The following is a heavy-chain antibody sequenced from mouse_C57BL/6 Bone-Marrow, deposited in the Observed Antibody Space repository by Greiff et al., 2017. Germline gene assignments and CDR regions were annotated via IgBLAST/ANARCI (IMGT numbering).Heavy chain of an antibody. CDR3: ARRLYYCNYVGFAY. Sequence: QVQLQQPGAELVKPGASVKMSCKASGYTFTSYWITWVKQRPGQGLEWIGDIYPGSGSTNYNEKFKSKATLTVDTSSSTAYMQLSSLTSEDSAVYYCARRLYYCNYVGFAYWGQGTLVTVSA. D-gene: IGHD2-1*01. V-gene: IGHV1-55*01. CDR1: GYTFTSYW. CDR2: IYPGSGST. J-gene: IGHJ3*01.